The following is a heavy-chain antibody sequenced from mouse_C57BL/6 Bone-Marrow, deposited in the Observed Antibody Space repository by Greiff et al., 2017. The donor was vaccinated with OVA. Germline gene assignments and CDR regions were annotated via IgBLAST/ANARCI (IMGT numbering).Heavy chain of an antibody. D-gene: IGHD2-1*01. CDR2: IHPNSGST. Sequence: VQLQQPGAELVKPGASVKLSCKASGYTFTSYWMHWVKQRPGQGLEWIGMIHPNSGSTNYNEKFKSKATLTVDKSSSTAYMQLSSLTSEDSAVYYCATLYYGNPYAMDYWGQGTSVTVSS. V-gene: IGHV1-64*01. CDR3: ATLYYGNPYAMDY. CDR1: GYTFTSYW. J-gene: IGHJ4*01.